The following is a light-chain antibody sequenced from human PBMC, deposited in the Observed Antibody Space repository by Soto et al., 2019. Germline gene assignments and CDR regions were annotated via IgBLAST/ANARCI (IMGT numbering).Light chain of an antibody. Sequence: QSVLTQPAPVSGSPGQSITISCTGTSSDVGAYTFVSWYQQHPDKVPKLMIFDVSRRPSGVSDRFSGSKSGNTASLTISGLQPEDEADYYCSSYTSSSTHVFGSGTKLTVL. CDR1: SSDVGAYTF. CDR3: SSYTSSSTHV. V-gene: IGLV2-14*03. CDR2: DVS. J-gene: IGLJ1*01.